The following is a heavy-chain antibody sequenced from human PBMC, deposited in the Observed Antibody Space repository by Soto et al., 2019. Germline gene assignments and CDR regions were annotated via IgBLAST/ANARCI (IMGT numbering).Heavy chain of an antibody. Sequence: GGSLRLSCAASGFTFSTSWMHWVRQAAGKGLVWVSRINSDARTTNYADTVKGRSTISRDNAKNTLYLQMDSLTAEDTAVYYCARGPNGWFGYDYWGQGTLVTVSS. CDR3: ARGPNGWFGYDY. CDR2: INSDARTT. CDR1: GFTFSTSW. D-gene: IGHD3-10*01. J-gene: IGHJ4*02. V-gene: IGHV3-74*01.